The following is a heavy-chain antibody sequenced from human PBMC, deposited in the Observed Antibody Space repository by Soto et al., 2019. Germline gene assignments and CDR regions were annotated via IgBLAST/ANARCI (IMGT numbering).Heavy chain of an antibody. CDR2: INHSGST. CDR1: GGSFSGYY. Sequence: SETLSLTCAVYGGSFSGYYWSWIRQPPGKGLEWIGEINHSGSTNYNPSLKSRVTISVDTSKNQFSLKLSSVTAADTAVYYCARSAAWRATRGYSGYDRRTAAIDYWGQGTLVTVSS. CDR3: ARSAAWRATRGYSGYDRRTAAIDY. V-gene: IGHV4-34*01. D-gene: IGHD5-12*01. J-gene: IGHJ4*02.